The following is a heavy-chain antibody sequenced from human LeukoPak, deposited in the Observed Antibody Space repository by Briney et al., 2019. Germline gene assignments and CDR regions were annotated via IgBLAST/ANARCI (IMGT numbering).Heavy chain of an antibody. CDR2: IRSKAYGGAT. Sequence: GGSLRLSCAASGFTFSSYAMSWVRQAPGKGLEWVGFIRSKAYGGATEYAASVKGRFTISRDDSKSIAYLQMNSLKTEDTAVYYCTSSSSWYQDGAFDIWGQGTMVTVSS. J-gene: IGHJ3*02. V-gene: IGHV3-49*04. CDR1: GFTFSSYA. CDR3: TSSSSWYQDGAFDI. D-gene: IGHD6-13*01.